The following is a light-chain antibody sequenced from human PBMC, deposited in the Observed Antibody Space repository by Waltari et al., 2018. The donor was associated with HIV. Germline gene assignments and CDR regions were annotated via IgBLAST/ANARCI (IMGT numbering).Light chain of an antibody. CDR2: GAS. V-gene: IGKV3-20*01. Sequence: EIVLTQSPGTLSLSPGERATLSCRASQSVTSSYLAWYQQTPGQAPRLIGYGASSRAAVIPDRCSGSGCGTDFTLTISRLEPEDFAVYYCRQYGNSLLTFGGGTKVEIK. CDR1: QSVTSSY. J-gene: IGKJ4*01. CDR3: RQYGNSLLT.